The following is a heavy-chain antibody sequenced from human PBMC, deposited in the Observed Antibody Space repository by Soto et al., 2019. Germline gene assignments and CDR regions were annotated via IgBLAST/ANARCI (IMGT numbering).Heavy chain of an antibody. CDR1: GSRFSNYV. D-gene: IGHD2-2*02. V-gene: IGHV1-69*06. CDR2: IIPIFNST. CDR3: ARECLGKKAGYNGLVSLGY. Sequence: QVQLVQSGAEVKTPGSSLKVSCKVSGSRFSNYVISWVRQAPGHGLEWLGRIIPIFNSTKYAQSFQGRVTITADKSTSTAPLELSSLRSDDTAVYYCARECLGKKAGYNGLVSLGYWGQGTLVTVSS. J-gene: IGHJ4*02.